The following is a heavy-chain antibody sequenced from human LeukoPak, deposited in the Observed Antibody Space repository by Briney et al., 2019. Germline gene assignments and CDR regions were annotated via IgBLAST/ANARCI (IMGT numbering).Heavy chain of an antibody. CDR1: GGTFRSYA. J-gene: IGHJ4*02. CDR3: ARVLHVLRYFDWSNLDFDY. V-gene: IGHV1-69*13. CDR2: IIPIFGTT. Sequence: ASVKVSCKASGGTFRSYAISWVRQAPGQGLEWMGGIIPIFGTTNYAQKFQGRVAITADESTSTAYMELSRLRSDDTAVYYCARVLHVLRYFDWSNLDFDYWGQGTLVTVSS. D-gene: IGHD3-9*01.